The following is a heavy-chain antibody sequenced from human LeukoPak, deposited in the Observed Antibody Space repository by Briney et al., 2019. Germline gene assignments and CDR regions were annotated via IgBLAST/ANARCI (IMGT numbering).Heavy chain of an antibody. D-gene: IGHD3-3*01. J-gene: IGHJ4*02. Sequence: GASVKVSCKASAYIFTSYYIHWVRQAPGQGLEWMGWINPNSGVTKYTQKFQGRVTMTRDTSISTAYMELTRLRSDDTAVYYCGRDWSKVLTAADYWGQGTLVTVSA. V-gene: IGHV1-2*02. CDR1: AYIFTSYY. CDR2: INPNSGVT. CDR3: GRDWSKVLTAADY.